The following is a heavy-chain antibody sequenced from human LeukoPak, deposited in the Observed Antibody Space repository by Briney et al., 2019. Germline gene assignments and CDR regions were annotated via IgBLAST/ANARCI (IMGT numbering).Heavy chain of an antibody. Sequence: SATLSLTCTVSDRSVSSGDHYWTWIRQTPGKGLEWIVYIYDSGTTYYNPSLKSRLTISVDTSKNQCSLKLSSVTAADTAVYYCASGAVHSWFDPGGQGTLVTVSS. CDR1: DRSVSSGDHY. V-gene: IGHV4-30-4*01. J-gene: IGHJ5*02. CDR3: ASGAVHSWFDP. CDR2: IYDSGTT.